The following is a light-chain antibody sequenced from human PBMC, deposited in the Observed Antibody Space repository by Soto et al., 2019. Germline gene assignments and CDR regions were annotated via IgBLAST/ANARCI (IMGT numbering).Light chain of an antibody. Sequence: DIQMTQSPSTLSASVGDRVTITCRASQSISSWLAWYQQKPGKAPNLLIYKASSLESGVPSRFSGRASAKKVAHAISSLQAHDFATYSCHHNNSYSLPVSGGTKVDIK. CDR2: KAS. CDR1: QSISSW. J-gene: IGKJ4*01. V-gene: IGKV1-5*03. CDR3: HHNNSYSLP.